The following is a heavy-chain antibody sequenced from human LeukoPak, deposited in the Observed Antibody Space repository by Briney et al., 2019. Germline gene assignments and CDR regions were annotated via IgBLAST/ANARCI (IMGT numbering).Heavy chain of an antibody. CDR3: AKGKGTNWYASLDY. D-gene: IGHD2-2*01. CDR2: ISGSGGNT. Sequence: PGGSLRLSCVFSGFTFDNYGMTWVRQAPGKGLECVSSISGSGGNTYYAASVKGRFTISRDNSKNTVCLLMNNMRTEDSAVYHCAKGKGTNWYASLDYWGRGTLVTVSS. CDR1: GFTFDNYG. V-gene: IGHV3-23*01. J-gene: IGHJ4*02.